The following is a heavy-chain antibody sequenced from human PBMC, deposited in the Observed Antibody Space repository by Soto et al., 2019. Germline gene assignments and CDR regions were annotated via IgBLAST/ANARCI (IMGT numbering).Heavy chain of an antibody. CDR1: GFTFSSYG. CDR3: ARDGSSVADFYYYYGMDV. J-gene: IGHJ6*02. CDR2: IWYDGSNK. V-gene: IGHV3-33*01. D-gene: IGHD6-19*01. Sequence: PGGSLRLSCAASGFTFSSYGMDWVRQAPGKGLEWVAVIWYDGSNKYYADSVKGRFTISRDNSKNTLYLQMNSLRAEDTAVYYCARDGSSVADFYYYYGMDVWGQGTTVTVSS.